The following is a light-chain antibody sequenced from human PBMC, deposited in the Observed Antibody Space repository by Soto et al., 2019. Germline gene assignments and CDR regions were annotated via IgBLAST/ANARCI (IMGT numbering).Light chain of an antibody. J-gene: IGKJ2*01. CDR1: QSVLYSSNNKNY. Sequence: DIVMTQSPDSLAVSLGERATINCKSSQSVLYSSNNKNYLAWYQQRPGQPPKLLIYWASTRESGVPDRFSGSGSVTDFTLTITRLQAEDVAVYYCQQYERTPPTFGQGPNLDIK. V-gene: IGKV4-1*01. CDR3: QQYERTPPT. CDR2: WAS.